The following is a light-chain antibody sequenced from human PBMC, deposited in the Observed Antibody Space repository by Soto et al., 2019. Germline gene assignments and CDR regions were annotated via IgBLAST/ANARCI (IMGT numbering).Light chain of an antibody. Sequence: EIVLTQSPGTLSLSPGERATLSCRASQSVSSSYLAWYQQKPGQAPRLLIYGASSRATGIPGRFSGSGSGTEFTLTISRLEPEDFAVYYCQQYGRSPFTFGPGTNVDIK. V-gene: IGKV3-20*01. CDR2: GAS. J-gene: IGKJ3*01. CDR1: QSVSSSY. CDR3: QQYGRSPFT.